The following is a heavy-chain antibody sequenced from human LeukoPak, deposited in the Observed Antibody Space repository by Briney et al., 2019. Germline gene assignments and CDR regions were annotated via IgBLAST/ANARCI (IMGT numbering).Heavy chain of an antibody. V-gene: IGHV3-33*08. CDR3: ARDETSGYYDFWSGYPRPYYFDY. Sequence: GGSLRLSCAASGFTFSSYGMHWVRQAPGKGLEWVAVIWYGGSNKYYADSVKGRFTISRDNSKNTLYLQMNSLRAEDTAVYYCARDETSGYYDFWSGYPRPYYFDYWGQGTLVTVSS. CDR1: GFTFSSYG. D-gene: IGHD3-3*01. J-gene: IGHJ4*02. CDR2: IWYGGSNK.